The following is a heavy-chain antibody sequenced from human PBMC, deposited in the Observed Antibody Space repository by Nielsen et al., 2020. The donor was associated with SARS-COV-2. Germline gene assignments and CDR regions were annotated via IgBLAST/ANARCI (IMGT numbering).Heavy chain of an antibody. D-gene: IGHD3-10*01. CDR2: IYYSGST. CDR1: GGSFSGYY. J-gene: IGHJ4*02. Sequence: SETLSLTCAVYGGSFSGYYWSWIRQPPGKGLEWIGYIYYSGSTNYNPSLKSRVTISVDTSKNQFSLKLSSVTAADTAVYYCARGVVYGSGSYYNGADYWGQGTLVTVSS. CDR3: ARGVVYGSGSYYNGADY. V-gene: IGHV4-59*01.